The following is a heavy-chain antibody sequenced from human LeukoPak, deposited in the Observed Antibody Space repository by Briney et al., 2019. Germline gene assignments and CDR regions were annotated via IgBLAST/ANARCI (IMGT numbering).Heavy chain of an antibody. CDR1: GGSIKSNY. D-gene: IGHD5-24*01. CDR2: GYYSGTT. Sequence: PSETLSLTCTVSGGSIKSNYWSWIRQPPGKGLEWIGYGYYSGTTNYNPSFKSRVTISLDTSKSQFSLKLRFVTTADTAVYYCAREGDPGSGYNYGNWLDPWGQGTLVTVSS. CDR3: AREGDPGSGYNYGNWLDP. V-gene: IGHV4-59*01. J-gene: IGHJ5*02.